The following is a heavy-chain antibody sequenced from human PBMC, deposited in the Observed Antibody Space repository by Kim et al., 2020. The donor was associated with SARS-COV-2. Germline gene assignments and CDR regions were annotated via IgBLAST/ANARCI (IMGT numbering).Heavy chain of an antibody. D-gene: IGHD2-2*02. CDR3: AKDPKPAAILPYYFDY. CDR1: GFTFSTYA. J-gene: IGHJ4*02. V-gene: IGHV3-23*01. CDR2: ISGSGGST. Sequence: GGSLRLSCAASGFTFSTYAMSWVRQAPGKGLEWVSAISGSGGSTYYADSVKGRFTISRDNSKNTLYLQMNSLRAEDTAVYYCAKDPKPAAILPYYFDYWGQGTLVTVSS.